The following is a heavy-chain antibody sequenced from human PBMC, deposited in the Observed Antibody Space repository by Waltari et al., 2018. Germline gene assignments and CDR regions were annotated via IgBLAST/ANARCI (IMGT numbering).Heavy chain of an antibody. D-gene: IGHD1-1*01. J-gene: IGHJ3*02. CDR1: GFTFDDYT. V-gene: IGHV3-43*01. CDR2: ISWDGGST. Sequence: EVQLVESGGVVVQPGGSLRLSCAASGFTFDDYTMNWVRQAPGKGLELVSLISWDGGSTYYADSVKGRFTISRDNSKNSLYLQMNSLRTEDTALYYCAKDIISWNDKSYAFDIWGQGTMVTVSS. CDR3: AKDIISWNDKSYAFDI.